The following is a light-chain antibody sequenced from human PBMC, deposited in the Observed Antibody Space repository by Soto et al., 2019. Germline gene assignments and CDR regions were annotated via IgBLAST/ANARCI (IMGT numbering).Light chain of an antibody. CDR1: QSVSTN. V-gene: IGKV3-11*01. J-gene: IGKJ5*01. CDR2: DAS. Sequence: EIVLTQSPGTLSVSPGERATLSCRASQSVSTNLACYQHKPGQAPRLLIYDASNRATGIPARFSGSGSGTDFTLTISSLEPEDFAVYYCQQRSNWPPITFGQGTRLEI. CDR3: QQRSNWPPIT.